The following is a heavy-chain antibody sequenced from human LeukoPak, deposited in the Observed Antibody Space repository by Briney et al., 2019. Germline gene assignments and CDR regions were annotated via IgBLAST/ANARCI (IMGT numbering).Heavy chain of an antibody. CDR3: AKDGAATIYYFDS. D-gene: IGHD5-12*01. Sequence: GGSLRLSCAAPGFTFNNYAMTWVRQAPAKGLEWVSAISGTGDTTYYADSVKGRFTISRDNSKNTLSLQMNSLRAEDSAVYYCAKDGAATIYYFDSWGQGTLVTVSS. CDR1: GFTFNNYA. V-gene: IGHV3-23*01. J-gene: IGHJ4*02. CDR2: ISGTGDTT.